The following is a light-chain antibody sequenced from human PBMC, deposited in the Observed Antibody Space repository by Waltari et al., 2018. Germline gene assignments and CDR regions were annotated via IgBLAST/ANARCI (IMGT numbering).Light chain of an antibody. CDR1: TLPKNY. V-gene: IGLV3-10*01. J-gene: IGLJ2*01. CDR2: EDK. CDR3: SSTDSSGKT. Sequence: SFELTQPPSVSVSPGQTALITCFRDTLPKNYASWYQQKSGQAPVLVIYEDKKRPSGIPERVSGSSSGTTATLTISGAQVDDEGDYYCSSTDSSGKTFGGGTKLTVL.